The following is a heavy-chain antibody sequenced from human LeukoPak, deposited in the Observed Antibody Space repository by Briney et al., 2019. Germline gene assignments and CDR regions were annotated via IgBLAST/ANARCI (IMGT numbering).Heavy chain of an antibody. CDR2: IRYDGKNT. Sequence: GGSLRLSCAASGFTFSSYGMHWVRQAPGEGPEWVAFIRYDGKNTYYADSVKGRFTISRDNSKKKVYLQMNSLREEDTALYNCAKNVYGDPYYFDYWGQGTLVTVSS. CDR1: GFTFSSYG. J-gene: IGHJ4*02. CDR3: AKNVYGDPYYFDY. V-gene: IGHV3-30*02. D-gene: IGHD4-17*01.